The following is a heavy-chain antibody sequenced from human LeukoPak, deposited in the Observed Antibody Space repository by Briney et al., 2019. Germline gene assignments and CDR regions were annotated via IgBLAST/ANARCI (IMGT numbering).Heavy chain of an antibody. CDR1: GFTVSSTY. Sequence: GGSLRLSCAASGFTVSSTYMSWVRQAPGKGLECVSIIYSGGTTYYADSVKGRFTISRDNSKNTLYLQMSSLRGEDTAVYYCARDREGGYDYWGQGTLVTVSS. V-gene: IGHV3-53*01. J-gene: IGHJ4*02. CDR2: IYSGGTT. D-gene: IGHD5-12*01. CDR3: ARDREGGYDY.